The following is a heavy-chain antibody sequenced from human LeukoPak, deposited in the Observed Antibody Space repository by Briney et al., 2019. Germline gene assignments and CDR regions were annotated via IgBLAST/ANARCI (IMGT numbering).Heavy chain of an antibody. D-gene: IGHD3-9*01. CDR2: IYHSGST. J-gene: IGHJ3*02. V-gene: IGHV4-4*02. CDR1: GGSISSNNG. CDR3: ATSTGYFDWLFPRDAFDI. Sequence: PLGTLSLTCAVSGGSISSNNGWSWVRQPPGKGLEWIGEIYHSGSTNYNPSLKSRVTMSVDTSKNQFSLKLSSVTAADTAVYYCATSTGYFDWLFPRDAFDIWGQGTMVTVSS.